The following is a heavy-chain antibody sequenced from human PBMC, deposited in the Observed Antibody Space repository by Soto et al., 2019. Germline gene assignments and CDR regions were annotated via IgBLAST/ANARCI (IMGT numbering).Heavy chain of an antibody. CDR3: AHRRGYDSSGYYYELDY. V-gene: IGHV2-5*02. J-gene: IGHJ4*02. Sequence: QITLTESGPTLVKPTQTLTLTCTFSGFSLSTSGVGVGWIRQPPEKALEWLALIYWDDDKRYSPSLKSRLTITKDTSKNQVVLTMTNMDPVDTATYYCAHRRGYDSSGYYYELDYWGQGTLGTVSS. CDR2: IYWDDDK. CDR1: GFSLSTSGVG. D-gene: IGHD3-22*01.